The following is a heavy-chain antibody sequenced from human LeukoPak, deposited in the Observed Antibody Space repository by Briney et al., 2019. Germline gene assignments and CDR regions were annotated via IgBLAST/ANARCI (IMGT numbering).Heavy chain of an antibody. V-gene: IGHV3-53*01. Sequence: LPGGSLRLSCAASGFTVSRNYMSWVRQAPGKGLEWVSVIYSGGSTYYADSVQGRFTISRDNSKNTLYLQMNSLRAEDTAVYYCARGFPPGIAVAGSIDYWGQGTLGTVSS. CDR1: GFTVSRNY. CDR3: ARGFPPGIAVAGSIDY. D-gene: IGHD6-19*01. CDR2: IYSGGST. J-gene: IGHJ4*02.